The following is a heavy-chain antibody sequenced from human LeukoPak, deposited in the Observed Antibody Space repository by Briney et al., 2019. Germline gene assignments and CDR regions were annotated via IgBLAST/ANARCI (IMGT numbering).Heavy chain of an antibody. V-gene: IGHV3-48*02. Sequence: GGCLRLSCAASGFGFTSYSINWVRQAPGKGLECVSYISTTGTTIYYADSVKGRFTISRDTAKNSLYLQMNSLRDEDTAMYYCARLTTVTNYFDYWGQGTLVTVSS. CDR3: ARLTTVTNYFDY. CDR1: GFGFTSYS. J-gene: IGHJ4*02. D-gene: IGHD4-17*01. CDR2: ISTTGTTI.